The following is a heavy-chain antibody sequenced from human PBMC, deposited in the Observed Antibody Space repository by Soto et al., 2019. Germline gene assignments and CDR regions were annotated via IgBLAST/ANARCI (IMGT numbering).Heavy chain of an antibody. CDR3: ARGGYSRGWSFDY. V-gene: IGHV3-23*01. CDR1: GFTFSNYA. Sequence: PGGSLRLSCAASGFTFSNYAMSWVRRGPGTGLEWVSTISGGGDGTYYSDSVKGRFTISRDNSKNTLYLQINSLRADDTAVFHCARGGYSRGWSFDYWGQGTLVTVSS. D-gene: IGHD6-19*01. J-gene: IGHJ4*02. CDR2: ISGGGDGT.